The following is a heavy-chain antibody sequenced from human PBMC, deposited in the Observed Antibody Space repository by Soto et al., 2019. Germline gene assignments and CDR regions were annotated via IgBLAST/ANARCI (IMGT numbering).Heavy chain of an antibody. V-gene: IGHV3-30-3*01. CDR2: ISYDVSNK. CDR1: VFTFSSYA. CDR3: ARVRRRNCSGGSCAMFDY. Sequence: PGGALRLSCSASVFTFSSYAMELVRQAPWKWLEWVAVISYDVSNKYYADSVKGRFTISRDNSKNTLYLQMNSLRAEDTAVYYCARVRRRNCSGGSCAMFDYWGQGTLVTVSS. D-gene: IGHD2-15*01. J-gene: IGHJ4*02.